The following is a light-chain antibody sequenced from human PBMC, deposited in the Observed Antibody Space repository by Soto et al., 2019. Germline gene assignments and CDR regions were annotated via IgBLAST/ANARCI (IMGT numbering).Light chain of an antibody. CDR2: EVS. V-gene: IGLV2-23*02. CDR1: SSDVGSYNL. CDR3: CSYAGSSPYV. Sequence: QSVLTQPASVSGSPGKSIPISCTGTSSDVGSYNLVSCYHQHPGKAPKLMIYEVSKRPSRVPNRFSGSKSGNTASLTISGLQAEDEADYYCCSYAGSSPYVFGTGTKVTVL. J-gene: IGLJ1*01.